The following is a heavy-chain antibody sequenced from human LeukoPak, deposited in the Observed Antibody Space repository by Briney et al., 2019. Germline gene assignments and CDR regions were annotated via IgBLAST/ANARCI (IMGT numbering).Heavy chain of an antibody. CDR1: GGSISSGGYS. D-gene: IGHD4-23*01. CDR3: ARNGGNSDFDY. V-gene: IGHV4-30-2*01. CDR2: IYHSGST. J-gene: IGHJ4*02. Sequence: SETLSLTCAVSGGSISSGGYSWSWIRQPPGKGLEWIGYIYHSGSTYYNPSLKSRVTMLLDKSKNQFSLKLSSVTAADTAVYYCARNGGNSDFDYWGQGTLVTVSS.